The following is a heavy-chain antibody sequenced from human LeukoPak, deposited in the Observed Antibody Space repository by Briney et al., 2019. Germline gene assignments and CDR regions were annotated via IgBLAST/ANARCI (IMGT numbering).Heavy chain of an antibody. CDR1: GFTFSSYG. Sequence: GGSLRLSCAASGFTFSSYGMHWVRQAPGKGLEWVAFIRYDGSNKYYADSVKGRFTISRDNAKNSLYLQMNSLRAEDTAVYYCARVGIAARPADYYFDYWGQGTLVTVSS. D-gene: IGHD6-6*01. V-gene: IGHV3-30*02. J-gene: IGHJ4*02. CDR2: IRYDGSNK. CDR3: ARVGIAARPADYYFDY.